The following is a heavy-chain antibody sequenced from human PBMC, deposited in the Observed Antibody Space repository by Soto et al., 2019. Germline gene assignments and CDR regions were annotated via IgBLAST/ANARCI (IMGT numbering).Heavy chain of an antibody. J-gene: IGHJ6*03. CDR1: GYTFTSYD. V-gene: IGHV1-8*01. CDR2: MNPNSGNT. D-gene: IGHD3-3*01. Sequence: ASVKVSCKASGYTFTSYDINWVRQATGQGLEWMGWMNPNSGNTGYAQKFQGRVTMTRNTSISTAYMELSSLRSEDTAMYYCARGHYDFWSGYYSRYMDGWGKGTTVTVSS. CDR3: ARGHYDFWSGYYSRYMDG.